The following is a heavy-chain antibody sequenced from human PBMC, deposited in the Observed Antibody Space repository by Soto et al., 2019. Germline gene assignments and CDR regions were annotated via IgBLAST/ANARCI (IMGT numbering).Heavy chain of an antibody. V-gene: IGHV4-4*02. J-gene: IGHJ4*02. CDR3: ARVVIAADYYXDY. Sequence: LSLTCRVSGGSITNNNWWSRVRQPPGKGLEWIGEMYHSGNTNYNPSLKSRVTISLDKSKNQLSLKLSSVTAADTAVYYCARVVIAADYYXDYWGPGTLVTVS. D-gene: IGHD2-15*01. CDR1: GGSITNNNW. CDR2: MYHSGNT.